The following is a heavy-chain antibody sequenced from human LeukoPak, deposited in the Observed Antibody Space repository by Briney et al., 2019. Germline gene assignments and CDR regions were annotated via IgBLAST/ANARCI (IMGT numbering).Heavy chain of an antibody. CDR2: IYYSGST. CDR1: GGSVSSGSYY. J-gene: IGHJ4*02. CDR3: ASYDYGDYRGVDY. D-gene: IGHD4-17*01. Sequence: PSETLSLTCTVSGGSVSSGSYYWSWIRQPPGKRLEWIGYIYYSGSTNYNPSLKSRVTISVDTSKNQFSLKLSSVTAADTAVYYCASYDYGDYRGVDYWGQGTLVTVSS. V-gene: IGHV4-61*01.